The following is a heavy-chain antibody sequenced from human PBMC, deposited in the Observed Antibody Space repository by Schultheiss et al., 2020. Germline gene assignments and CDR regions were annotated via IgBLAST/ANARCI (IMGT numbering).Heavy chain of an antibody. D-gene: IGHD3-10*01. J-gene: IGHJ5*02. CDR2: IYHSGST. CDR3: ARVRDSNWFDP. Sequence: SETLSLTCTVSGGSISSYYWSWIRQPPGKGLEWIGYIYHSGSTYYNPSLKSRVTISVDRSKNQFSLKLSSVTAADTAVYYCARVRDSNWFDPWGQGTLVTVSS. CDR1: GGSISSYY. V-gene: IGHV4-59*12.